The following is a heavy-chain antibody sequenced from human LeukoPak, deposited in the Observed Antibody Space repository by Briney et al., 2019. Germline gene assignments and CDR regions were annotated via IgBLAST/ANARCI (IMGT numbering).Heavy chain of an antibody. CDR2: ISYDGSNK. V-gene: IGHV3-30*18. J-gene: IGHJ4*02. D-gene: IGHD1-20*01. Sequence: GGSLRLSCAASGFTFSSYGMHWVRQAPGKGLEWVAVISYDGSNKYYADSVKGRFTISRDNSKNTLYLQMNSLRAEDTAVYYCAKDAKINWNDNYFDYWGQGTLVTASS. CDR3: AKDAKINWNDNYFDY. CDR1: GFTFSSYG.